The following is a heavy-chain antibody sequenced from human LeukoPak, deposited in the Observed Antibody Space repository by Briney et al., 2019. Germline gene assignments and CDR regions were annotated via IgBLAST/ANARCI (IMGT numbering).Heavy chain of an antibody. V-gene: IGHV3-23*01. D-gene: IGHD2-8*01. CDR1: GFTFSSYA. CDR2: ISGSGSVT. J-gene: IGHJ4*02. CDR3: ANDRHYATPHIFDY. Sequence: GGSLRLSCAASGFTFSSYAMSWVRRAPGKGLEWVSAISGSGSVTYYADSVKGRFTTSSHNSKNTLYLQITRLSAEDTAVYYCANDRHYATPHIFDYWGQGTLVTVSS.